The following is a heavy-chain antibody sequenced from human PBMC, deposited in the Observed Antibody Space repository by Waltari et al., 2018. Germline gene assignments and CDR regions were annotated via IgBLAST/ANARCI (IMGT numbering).Heavy chain of an antibody. D-gene: IGHD2-21*02. CDR1: GFTFSSYA. V-gene: IGHV3-23*01. CDR2: ISGSGGRT. Sequence: EVQLLESGGGLVQPGGSLRLSCAASGFTFSSYAMSWVRQAPGKGLEWVSAISGSGGRTYYADSVKGRFTISRDNSKNTLYLQMNSLRAEDTAVYYCAKVSVVVTRRERYFDYWGQGTLVTVSS. J-gene: IGHJ4*02. CDR3: AKVSVVVTRRERYFDY.